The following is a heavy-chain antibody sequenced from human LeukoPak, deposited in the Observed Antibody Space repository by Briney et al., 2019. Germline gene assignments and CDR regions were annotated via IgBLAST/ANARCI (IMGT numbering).Heavy chain of an antibody. V-gene: IGHV4-30-2*01. D-gene: IGHD5-18*01. CDR2: IYRSGST. CDR1: GGSISSGGYS. J-gene: IGHJ4*02. CDR3: ARVSYSYGFDY. Sequence: PSQTLSLTCAVSGGSISSGGYSWSWIRQPPGKGLEWIGYIYRSGSTYYNPSLKSRVTISVDRSKNQFSLKLSSVTAADTAVYYCARVSYSYGFDYWGQGTLVTVSS.